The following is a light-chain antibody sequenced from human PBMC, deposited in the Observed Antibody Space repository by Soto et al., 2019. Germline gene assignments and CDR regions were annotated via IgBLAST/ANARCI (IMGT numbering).Light chain of an antibody. V-gene: IGKV3-20*01. CDR3: QQYGYSPRVT. Sequence: EIVLTQSPGTLSLSPGERATLSCRASQSIFSSYLAWYQQKPGQAPRLLIYGVSTRAAGIPDRFSGSGSGTDFTLTISNLEPEDFGVYYCQQYGYSPRVTVGQGTRLEIK. J-gene: IGKJ5*01. CDR2: GVS. CDR1: QSIFSSY.